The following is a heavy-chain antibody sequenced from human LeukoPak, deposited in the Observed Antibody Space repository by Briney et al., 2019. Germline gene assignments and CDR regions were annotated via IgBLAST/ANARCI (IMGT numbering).Heavy chain of an antibody. Sequence: PSETLFLTCTISGGSISSSSYYWGWIRQPPGKGLEWIGSIYYSGSTYYNPSLKSRVTISVDTSKNQFSLKLSSVTAADTAVYYCARRGWAYFDYWGQGTLVTVSS. J-gene: IGHJ4*02. D-gene: IGHD1-26*01. CDR1: GGSISSSSYY. CDR2: IYYSGST. CDR3: ARRGWAYFDY. V-gene: IGHV4-39*01.